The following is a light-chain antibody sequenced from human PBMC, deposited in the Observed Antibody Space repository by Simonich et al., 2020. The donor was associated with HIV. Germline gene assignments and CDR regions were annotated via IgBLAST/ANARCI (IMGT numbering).Light chain of an antibody. CDR1: RNTVGTYNY. V-gene: IGLV2-14*01. J-gene: IGLJ3*02. Sequence: QSALTQPASVSGSPGPSPTISCTGTRNTVGTYNYVSWYQQHPGKAPKLMIDGVSKRPPGGSNRFSGSKSGNTAALTISWLHAADGADYCRSSYTSSSTVVFGGGTKLTVL. CDR2: GVS. CDR3: SSYTSSSTVV.